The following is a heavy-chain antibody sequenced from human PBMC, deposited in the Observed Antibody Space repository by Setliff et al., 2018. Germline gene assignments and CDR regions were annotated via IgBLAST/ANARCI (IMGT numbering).Heavy chain of an antibody. J-gene: IGHJ3*02. Sequence: SETLSLTCTVSGGSISSSSYYWGWIRQPPGKGLEWIGSIYYGGSTYYNPSLKSRVTISVDTSKNQFSLKLSSVTAADTAVYYCARWGENSGRPDWRAFDIWGQGTMVTVSS. CDR3: ARWGENSGRPDWRAFDI. D-gene: IGHD1-26*01. CDR2: IYYGGST. V-gene: IGHV4-39*07. CDR1: GGSISSSSYY.